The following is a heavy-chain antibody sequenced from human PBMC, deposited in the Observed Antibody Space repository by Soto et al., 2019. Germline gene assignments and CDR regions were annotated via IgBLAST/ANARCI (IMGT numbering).Heavy chain of an antibody. V-gene: IGHV3-53*01. Sequence: GGSLRLSCAASGFSVGGNYMSWVRQAPGKGLELVSLIYSGGNPFYAESMKGRFTLSRDNSNNMLYLQMDSLRAEDTAVYYCARGPNSDCWGQGTLVTVSS. D-gene: IGHD2-21*01. CDR3: ARGPNSDC. J-gene: IGHJ4*02. CDR1: GFSVGGNY. CDR2: IYSGGNP.